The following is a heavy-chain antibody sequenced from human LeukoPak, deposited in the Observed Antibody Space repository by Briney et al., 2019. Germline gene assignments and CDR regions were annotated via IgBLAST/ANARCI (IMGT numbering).Heavy chain of an antibody. CDR3: ARGPSVNSGWPFDY. D-gene: IGHD6-19*01. Sequence: PGGSLRLSCAASGFTFDDYAMHWVRHAPGKGLEWVSGISWNSGSIGYADSVKGRFTISRDNSKNTQYLQMNSLRAEDTAVYYCARGPSVNSGWPFDYWGQGTLVTVSS. CDR1: GFTFDDYA. J-gene: IGHJ4*02. V-gene: IGHV3-9*01. CDR2: ISWNSGSI.